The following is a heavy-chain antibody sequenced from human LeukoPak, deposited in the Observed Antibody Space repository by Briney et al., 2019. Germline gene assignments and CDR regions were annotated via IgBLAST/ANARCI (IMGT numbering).Heavy chain of an antibody. CDR2: IWYDGSNK. CDR1: GFTFSSYG. CDR3: ARLGELSQFDY. Sequence: PGGSLRLSCAASGFTFSSYGMHWVRQAPGKGLEWVAVIWYDGSNKYYADSVKGRFTISRDNSKNTLYLQMNSLRAEDTAVYYCARLGELSQFDYWGQGTLVTVSS. D-gene: IGHD3-16*02. J-gene: IGHJ4*02. V-gene: IGHV3-33*01.